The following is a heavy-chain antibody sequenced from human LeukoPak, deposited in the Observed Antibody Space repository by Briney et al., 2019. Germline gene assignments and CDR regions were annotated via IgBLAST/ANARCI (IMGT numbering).Heavy chain of an antibody. V-gene: IGHV3-23*01. CDR2: ISGSGGST. CDR1: GFTFSSYA. J-gene: IGHJ4*02. CDR3: ARDKIVGATYFDY. Sequence: GSLKLSCAASGFTFSSYAMSWVRQAPGKGLEWVSAISGSGGSTYYADSVKGRFTISRDNSKNTLYLQMNSLRVEDTAVYYCARDKIVGATYFDYWGQGTLVTVSS. D-gene: IGHD1-26*01.